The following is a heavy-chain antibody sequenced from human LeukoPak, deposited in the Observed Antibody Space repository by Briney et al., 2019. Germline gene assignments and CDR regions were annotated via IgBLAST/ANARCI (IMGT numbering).Heavy chain of an antibody. V-gene: IGHV4-38-2*02. J-gene: IGHJ4*02. D-gene: IGHD4-17*01. CDR1: GYSISSGYY. CDR3: ASGPTTSPQYSFDY. Sequence: SETLSPTCTVSGYSISSGYYWGWIRQPPGKGLEWIGRINHSGSTYYNPSLKSRGTISVDTSKNQFSLNLSSVSAADTSVYYCASGPTTSPQYSFDYWGQGNMVTVSS. CDR2: INHSGST.